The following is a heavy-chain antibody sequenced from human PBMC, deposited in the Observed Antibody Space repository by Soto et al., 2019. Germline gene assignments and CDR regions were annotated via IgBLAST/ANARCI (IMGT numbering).Heavy chain of an antibody. CDR1: GFTFSSYA. J-gene: IGHJ4*02. CDR2: ISGSGGST. CDR3: AKGGCSGGSCYSDY. Sequence: EVQLLESGGGLVQPGGSLRLSCAASGFTFSSYAMSWVRQAPGKGLEWVSAISGSGGSTYYADSVKGRFTISRDNSKNMLYLQMNSLRAEDTAVYYCAKGGCSGGSCYSDYWGQGTLVTVSS. D-gene: IGHD2-15*01. V-gene: IGHV3-23*01.